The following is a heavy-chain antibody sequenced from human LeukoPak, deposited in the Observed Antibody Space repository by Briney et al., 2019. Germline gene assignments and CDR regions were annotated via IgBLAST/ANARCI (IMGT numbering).Heavy chain of an antibody. Sequence: SVKVSYQASGGTFSSYAISWVRQAPGQGLEWMGGIIPIFGTANYAQKFQGRVTITADESTSTAYMELSSLRSEDTAVYYCARGGHDYGDYVYAYWGQGTLVTVSS. J-gene: IGHJ4*02. D-gene: IGHD4-17*01. CDR1: GGTFSSYA. CDR3: ARGGHDYGDYVYAY. V-gene: IGHV1-69*01. CDR2: IIPIFGTA.